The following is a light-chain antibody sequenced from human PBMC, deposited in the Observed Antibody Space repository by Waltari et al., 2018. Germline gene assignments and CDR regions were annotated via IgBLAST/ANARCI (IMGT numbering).Light chain of an antibody. V-gene: IGLV1-40*01. CDR2: SNR. CDR3: QSFDNSLSGWV. Sequence: QSAVTQPPSVPGAPGQRVPISCTGTTSKLGAGNGVHWYQQLPGKAPKLLISSNRDRPSGVPDRFSGSKSGSSASLAITGLQAEDEADYYCQSFDNSLSGWVFGGGTKVTVL. J-gene: IGLJ3*02. CDR1: TSKLGAGNG.